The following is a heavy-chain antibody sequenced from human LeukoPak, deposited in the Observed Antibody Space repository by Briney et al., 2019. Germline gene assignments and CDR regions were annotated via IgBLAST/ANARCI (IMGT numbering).Heavy chain of an antibody. J-gene: IGHJ4*02. V-gene: IGHV1/OR15-3*01. Sequence: ASVKVSCKASGYTFTDYFMNWMRQAPGQRLEWMGWINAGNGNTKYSQKLQGRVTITRDTSSSTAYMQLSSLRSEDTAVYYCARGRYCSSTSCSLDYWGQGTLVTVSS. D-gene: IGHD2-2*01. CDR2: INAGNGNT. CDR1: GYTFTDYF. CDR3: ARGRYCSSTSCSLDY.